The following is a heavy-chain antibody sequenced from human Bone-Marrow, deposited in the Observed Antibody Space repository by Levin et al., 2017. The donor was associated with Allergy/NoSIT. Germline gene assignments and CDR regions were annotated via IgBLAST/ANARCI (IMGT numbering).Heavy chain of an antibody. D-gene: IGHD3-22*01. CDR2: IYYSGST. Sequence: KPGGSLRLSCTVSSGSIRSYYWSWIRQPPGKGLEWIAYIYYSGSTDYNPSLKSRVTISLDTSKNQFSLKLSSVTAADTAVYYCAGEVRSSGYVNWFDPWGQGTLVTVSS. CDR1: SGSIRSYY. V-gene: IGHV4-59*01. J-gene: IGHJ5*02. CDR3: AGEVRSSGYVNWFDP.